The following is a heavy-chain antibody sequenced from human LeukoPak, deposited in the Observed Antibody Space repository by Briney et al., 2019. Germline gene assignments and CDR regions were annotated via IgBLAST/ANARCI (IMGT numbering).Heavy chain of an antibody. V-gene: IGHV1-46*01. Sequence: ASVKVSCKASGYTFTSYYMHWVRQAPGQGLEWMGIINPSGGSTSYAQKFQGRVTMTRDTSTSTVYMELSSLRSEDTAVYYCARDAKVTMVRGVGVDCWGQGTLVTVSS. D-gene: IGHD3-10*01. CDR1: GYTFTSYY. CDR2: INPSGGST. J-gene: IGHJ4*02. CDR3: ARDAKVTMVRGVGVDC.